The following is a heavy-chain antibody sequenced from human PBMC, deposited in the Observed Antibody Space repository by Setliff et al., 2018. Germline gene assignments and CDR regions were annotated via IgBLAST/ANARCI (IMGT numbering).Heavy chain of an antibody. V-gene: IGHV3-23*01. Sequence: GGSLSLSCAASGFTFSSYAMTWVRQAPGKGLEWVSGISGSGGATYYAASVKGRFSISRDNSKNTPSLQMNSLRAEDTAIYYCAKYPSNSVYNYFDPWGQGTLVTVSS. CDR2: ISGSGGAT. CDR3: AKYPSNSVYNYFDP. D-gene: IGHD1-7*01. J-gene: IGHJ5*02. CDR1: GFTFSSYA.